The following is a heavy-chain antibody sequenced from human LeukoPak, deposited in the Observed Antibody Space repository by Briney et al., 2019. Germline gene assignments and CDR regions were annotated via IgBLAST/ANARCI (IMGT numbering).Heavy chain of an antibody. J-gene: IGHJ4*02. CDR2: ISWNSGSI. CDR3: AKSSRSPADD. CDR1: GFTFDDYA. V-gene: IGHV3-9*01. D-gene: IGHD2-15*01. Sequence: TGRSLRLSCAASGFTFDDYAMHWVRQAPGKGLEWVSGISWNSGSIGYADSVKGRFTISRDNAKNSLYLQMNSLRAEDTALYYCAKSSRSPADDWGQGALVTVSS.